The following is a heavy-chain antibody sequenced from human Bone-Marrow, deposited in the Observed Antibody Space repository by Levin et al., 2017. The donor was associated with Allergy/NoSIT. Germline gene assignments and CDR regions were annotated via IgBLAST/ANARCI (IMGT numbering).Heavy chain of an antibody. CDR3: ARIGYSFGAYGMDV. CDR1: GFSFGDFY. CDR2: ITITGATI. D-gene: IGHD3-16*01. V-gene: IGHV3-11*01. J-gene: IGHJ6*02. Sequence: SCAASGFSFGDFYLSWIRQAPGKGLEWVSYITITGATIHYADSVKGRFTISRDNGKNSLFLQINNLRVEDTAVYYCARIGYSFGAYGMDVWGQGTTVTVSS.